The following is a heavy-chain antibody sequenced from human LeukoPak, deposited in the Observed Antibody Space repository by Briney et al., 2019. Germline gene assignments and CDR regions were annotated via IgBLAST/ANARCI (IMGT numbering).Heavy chain of an antibody. V-gene: IGHV3-21*01. J-gene: IGHJ6*04. Sequence: PGGSLRLSCVVSGFTFSDYHMNWVRQAPGKGLEWVSSISTSNSYIYYADSLTGRFTISRDNAKNSLYLQMNSLRAEDTAVYYCAELGITMIGGVWGKGTTVTISS. D-gene: IGHD3-10*02. CDR1: GFTFSDYH. CDR3: AELGITMIGGV. CDR2: ISTSNSYI.